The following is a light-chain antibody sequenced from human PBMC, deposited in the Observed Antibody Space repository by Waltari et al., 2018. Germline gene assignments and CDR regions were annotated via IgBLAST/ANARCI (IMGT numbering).Light chain of an antibody. J-gene: IGKJ1*01. V-gene: IGKV1-8*01. Sequence: AIRMTQSPSSFSASTGERVTITCRASQGISSYLAGYQQKPGKAPKLLIYAASTLQSGVPSRFRGSGSGTDFTLTISCLQSEDFATYYCQQYYSYPRTFGQGTKVEIK. CDR2: AAS. CDR1: QGISSY. CDR3: QQYYSYPRT.